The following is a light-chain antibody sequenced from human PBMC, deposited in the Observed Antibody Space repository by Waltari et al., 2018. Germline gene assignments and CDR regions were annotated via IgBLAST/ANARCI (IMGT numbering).Light chain of an antibody. CDR2: LGS. CDR1: QSLLHSTGYNY. V-gene: IGKV2-28*01. J-gene: IGKJ1*01. Sequence: IVRTQYPLSLPVTPGEPASISCRSSQSLLHSTGYNYGDWSLQKPGQSPQLLIYLGSNRASGVPARVSGSGSCTDFTLKISRVEAEDVGVYYCMQALPTPPTFGQCTKVEIK. CDR3: MQALPTPPT.